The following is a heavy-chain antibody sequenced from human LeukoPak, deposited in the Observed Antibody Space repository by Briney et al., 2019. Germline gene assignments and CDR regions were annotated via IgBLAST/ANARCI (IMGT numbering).Heavy chain of an antibody. V-gene: IGHV3-7*01. Sequence: GGSLRLSCAASGFTFSNYWMNWVRQAPGKGLEWVANIKQDGSEKYYADSVKGRFTISRDNAKNSLYLQMNSLRAEDTAVYYCARGERGASSWDDAFDIWGQGTMVTVSS. CDR2: IKQDGSEK. CDR3: ARGERGASSWDDAFDI. CDR1: GFTFSNYW. D-gene: IGHD6-13*01. J-gene: IGHJ3*02.